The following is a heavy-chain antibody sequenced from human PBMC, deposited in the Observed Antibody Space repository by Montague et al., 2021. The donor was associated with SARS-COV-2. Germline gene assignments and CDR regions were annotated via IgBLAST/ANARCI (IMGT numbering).Heavy chain of an antibody. CDR2: IYYSGST. CDR1: GGSFSGYY. V-gene: IGHV4-59*01. J-gene: IGHJ3*02. D-gene: IGHD3-22*01. CDR3: AGDGYYDNSGYYVRDAFDI. Sequence: SETLSLTCAVYGGSFSGYYWSWIRQPPGKGLELIWYIYYSGSTNSNPSLTSRVTISVDTSKYQFSLKLRSVTAADTAVYYCAGDGYYDNSGYYVRDAFDIWGQGTMVTVSS.